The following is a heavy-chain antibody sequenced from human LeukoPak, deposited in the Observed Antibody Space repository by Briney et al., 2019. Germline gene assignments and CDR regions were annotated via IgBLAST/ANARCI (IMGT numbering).Heavy chain of an antibody. J-gene: IGHJ4*02. V-gene: IGHV1-18*01. CDR2: ISAYNGNT. CDR3: ARVHPIGSSWYFDY. D-gene: IGHD6-13*01. CDR1: GYTFTSYG. Sequence: ASVKVSCKASGYTFTSYGISWVRQAPGQGLEWMGWISAYNGNTNYAQKLQGGVTMTTDASTSTAYMGLRSLRSDDTAVYYCARVHPIGSSWYFDYWGQGTLVTVSS.